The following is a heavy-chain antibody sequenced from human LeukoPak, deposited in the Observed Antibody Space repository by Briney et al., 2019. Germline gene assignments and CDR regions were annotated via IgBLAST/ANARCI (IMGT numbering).Heavy chain of an antibody. V-gene: IGHV1-2*06. CDR3: ARDRGSGGNHFDY. J-gene: IGHJ4*02. Sequence: ASVKVSCKASGYVFSGYYIHWVRRAPGQGLEWMGRINPNSGDTNYIQKFQGRVTMTRDTSISTAYMDLRSLKSDDTAVYYCARDRGSGGNHFDYWGQGTLVTVSS. CDR1: GYVFSGYY. D-gene: IGHD3-16*01. CDR2: INPNSGDT.